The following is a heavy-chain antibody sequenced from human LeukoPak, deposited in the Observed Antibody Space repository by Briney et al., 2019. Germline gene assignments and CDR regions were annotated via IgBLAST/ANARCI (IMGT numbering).Heavy chain of an antibody. Sequence: PGGSLRLSCAASEFTFSSHWMHWVRQAPGKGLVWVSRISGDGSSTNYADSVKGRFTISRDNAKNTLCLQMNSLRAEDTAMYYCARGVTSGYSYTLGSWGQGTLVTVSS. J-gene: IGHJ5*02. CDR2: ISGDGSST. V-gene: IGHV3-74*01. CDR1: EFTFSSHW. CDR3: ARGVTSGYSYTLGS. D-gene: IGHD3-22*01.